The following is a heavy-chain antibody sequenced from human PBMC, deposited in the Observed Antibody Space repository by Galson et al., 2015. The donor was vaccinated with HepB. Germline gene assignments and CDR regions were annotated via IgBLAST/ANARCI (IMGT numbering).Heavy chain of an antibody. V-gene: IGHV3-7*03. Sequence: SLRLSCAASGFTFSSYWVSWVRQAPGKGLEWVANIKQDGSEKYYVDPVKGRFTISRDNAKNSLYLQMNSLRAEDTAVYYCARDQDSGSYYDFDYWGQGTLVTVSS. J-gene: IGHJ4*02. CDR3: ARDQDSGSYYDFDY. CDR1: GFTFSSYW. CDR2: IKQDGSEK. D-gene: IGHD1-26*01.